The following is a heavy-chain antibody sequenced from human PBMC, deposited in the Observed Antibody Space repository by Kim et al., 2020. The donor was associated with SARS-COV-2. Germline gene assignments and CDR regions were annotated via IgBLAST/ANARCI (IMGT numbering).Heavy chain of an antibody. CDR1: GYTFTSYA. Sequence: ASVKVSCKASGYTFTSYAMHWVRQAPGQRLEWMGWINAGNGNTKYSQKFQGRVTITRDTSASTAYMELSSLRSEDTAVYYCARARTLAVPAAPFPYWGQGTLVTVSS. CDR3: ARARTLAVPAAPFPY. J-gene: IGHJ4*02. CDR2: INAGNGNT. D-gene: IGHD2-2*01. V-gene: IGHV1-3*01.